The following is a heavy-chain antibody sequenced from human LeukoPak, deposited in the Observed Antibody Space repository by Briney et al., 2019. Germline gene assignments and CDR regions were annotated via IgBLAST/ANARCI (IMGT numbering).Heavy chain of an antibody. CDR1: GFTFSSYW. D-gene: IGHD4-23*01. CDR2: SLCDGSNK. V-gene: IGHV3-30*18. Sequence: GGSLRLSCAASGFTFSSYWMHWVRQAPGKGLEWVAVSLCDGSNKYYADSVKGRLTISRDNSKNTLSLQVNSLRSEDTAVYFCAKGDYGGNSHTFDIWGQGTMVTVSS. CDR3: AKGDYGGNSHTFDI. J-gene: IGHJ3*02.